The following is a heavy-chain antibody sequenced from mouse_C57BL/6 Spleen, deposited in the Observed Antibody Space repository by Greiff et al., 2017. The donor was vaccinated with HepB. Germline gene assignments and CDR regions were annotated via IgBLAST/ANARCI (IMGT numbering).Heavy chain of an antibody. D-gene: IGHD2-3*01. V-gene: IGHV5-17*01. Sequence: DVKLVESGGGLVKPGGSLKLSCAASGFTFSDYGMHWVRQAPEKGLEWVAYISSGSSTIYYADTVKGRFTISRDNAKNTLFLQMTSLRSEDTAMYYCARDGYYPHWYFDVWGTGTTVTVSS. CDR2: ISSGSSTI. J-gene: IGHJ1*03. CDR3: ARDGYYPHWYFDV. CDR1: GFTFSDYG.